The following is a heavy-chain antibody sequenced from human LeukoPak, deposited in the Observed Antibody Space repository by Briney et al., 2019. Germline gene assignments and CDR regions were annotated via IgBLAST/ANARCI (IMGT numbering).Heavy chain of an antibody. CDR2: ISAYNGNT. V-gene: IGHV1-18*01. J-gene: IGHJ5*02. CDR1: GYTFTSYG. CDR3: ARLRFGLNWFDP. D-gene: IGHD3/OR15-3a*01. Sequence: ASVKVSCKASGYTFTSYGISWVRQAPGQGLEWMGWISAYNGNTNYAQKLRGRVTMTTDTSTSTAYMELRSLRSDDTAVYYCARLRFGLNWFDPWGQGTLVTVSS.